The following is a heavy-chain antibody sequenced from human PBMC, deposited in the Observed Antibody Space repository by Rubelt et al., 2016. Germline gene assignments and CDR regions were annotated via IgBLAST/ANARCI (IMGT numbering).Heavy chain of an antibody. V-gene: IGHV1-18*01. CDR2: VSAYYGKT. CDR1: GYTFTSYG. J-gene: IGHJ4*02. CDR3: ARDLTYTLPAY. Sequence: QGQLVQSGAEGKKPGAAVKVACKASGYTFTSYGISWVRQAPGQGLDWMGWVSAYYGKTNNEQKLQGSVTKSKDTSKGTAYMELRGLRSDDTAVYYCARDLTYTLPAYWGQGTLVTVSS. D-gene: IGHD5-18*01.